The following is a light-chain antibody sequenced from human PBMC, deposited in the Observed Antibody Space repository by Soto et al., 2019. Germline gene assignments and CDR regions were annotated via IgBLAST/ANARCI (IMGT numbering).Light chain of an antibody. V-gene: IGLV2-14*01. CDR1: SSDVGAYNY. CDR3: FSYASSSTYV. Sequence: QSALTQPASVSGSPGQSITLSCTGTSSDVGAYNYVSWYQQHPGKAPKLMIYDVSTRPSGISNRFSGSKSGNTASLTISGLHAEDDAYYYCFSYASSSTYVFGAGTKLTVL. J-gene: IGLJ1*01. CDR2: DVS.